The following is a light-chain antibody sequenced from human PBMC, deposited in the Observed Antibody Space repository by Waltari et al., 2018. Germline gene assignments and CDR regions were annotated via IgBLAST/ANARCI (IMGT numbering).Light chain of an antibody. CDR1: SGHSRYP. Sequence: QVVLTQSPSASASLGASVKLTCTLSSGHSRYPIAWHQQQPEKGPRYWVKVRSAGSHQRGDGVPARFSGSSSGTERYLTISSVQSEDEADYYCQTWDTGTHVVFGGGTKLTVL. CDR2: VRSAGSH. J-gene: IGLJ2*01. V-gene: IGLV4-69*01. CDR3: QTWDTGTHVV.